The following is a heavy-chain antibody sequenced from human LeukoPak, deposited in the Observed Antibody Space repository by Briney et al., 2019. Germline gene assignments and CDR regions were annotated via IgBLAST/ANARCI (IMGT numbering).Heavy chain of an antibody. CDR1: GFTFSNYW. J-gene: IGHJ4*02. D-gene: IGHD1-26*01. CDR2: IKQDGSEK. V-gene: IGHV3-7*01. CDR3: ASGGSYYPLFDY. Sequence: PGGSLRLSCAASGFTFSNYWMSWVRQAPGKGLEWVANIKQDGSEKYYVESVKGRFTISRGNAKNSLYLQMNSLRAEDTALYYCASGGSYYPLFDYWGQGTLVTVSS.